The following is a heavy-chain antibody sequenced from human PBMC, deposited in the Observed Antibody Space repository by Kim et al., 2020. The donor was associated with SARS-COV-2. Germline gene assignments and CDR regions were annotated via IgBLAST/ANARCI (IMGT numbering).Heavy chain of an antibody. CDR2: ISGSGGST. CDR3: AKVWKDVVVIAISPEAYYFDY. Sequence: GGSLRLSCAASGFTFSSYAMSWVRQAPGKGLEWVSAISGSGGSTYYADSVKGQFTISRDNSKNTLYLQMNSLRAEDTAVYYCAKVWKDVVVIAISPEAYYFDYWGQGTLVTVSS. J-gene: IGHJ4*02. V-gene: IGHV3-23*01. CDR1: GFTFSSYA. D-gene: IGHD2-21*01.